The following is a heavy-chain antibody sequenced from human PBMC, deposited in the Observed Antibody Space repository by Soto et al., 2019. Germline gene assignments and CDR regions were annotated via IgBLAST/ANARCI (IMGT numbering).Heavy chain of an antibody. D-gene: IGHD1-26*01. V-gene: IGHV4-59*08. Sequence: QVQLQESGPGLVKPSETLSLSCAVSGGSISGYYWCWIRQPPGKGLEWIGYVYSSGTTNYSPSLKRRVTISVDTSQNHCSLEVNSVTAAASAVYYCARHYRFSVCTTCFDLWGRGTLVTVSS. J-gene: IGHJ2*01. CDR1: GGSISGYY. CDR2: VYSSGTT. CDR3: ARHYRFSVCTTCFDL.